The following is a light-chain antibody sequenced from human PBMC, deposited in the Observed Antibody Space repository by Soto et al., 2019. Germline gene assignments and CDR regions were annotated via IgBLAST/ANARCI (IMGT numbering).Light chain of an antibody. Sequence: EFMLAHSQRTLSLSPWHRPTLXWTASQTVRDNYLAWYQQKPGQAPRLLIYDASSRATGIPDRFSGGGSGTDFTLTISRLEPEDFAVYYCQQFSSYPLTFGGGTKVDI. J-gene: IGKJ4*01. CDR3: QQFSSYPLT. CDR1: QTVRDNY. V-gene: IGKV3-20*01. CDR2: DAS.